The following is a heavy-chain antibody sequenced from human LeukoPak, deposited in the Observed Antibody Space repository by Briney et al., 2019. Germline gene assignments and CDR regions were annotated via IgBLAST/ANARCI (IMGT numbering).Heavy chain of an antibody. J-gene: IGHJ4*02. D-gene: IGHD2-15*01. Sequence: GGSLRLSCAASGFTFSTYSMNWVRQAPGKGLEWVSYIDSSSSTIYYADSVRGRFTISRDNSKNTLYLQMNSLRAEDTAVYYCAKTLGYCSGGSCYSGVIDYWGQGTLVTVSS. V-gene: IGHV3-48*01. CDR3: AKTLGYCSGGSCYSGVIDY. CDR1: GFTFSTYS. CDR2: IDSSSSTI.